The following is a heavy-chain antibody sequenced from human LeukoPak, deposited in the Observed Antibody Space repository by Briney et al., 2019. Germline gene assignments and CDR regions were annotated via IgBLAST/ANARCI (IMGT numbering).Heavy chain of an antibody. CDR1: GGSISSYY. Sequence: SETLSLTCTVSGGSISSYYWSWIRQPAGKGLEWIGRIYTSGSTNYNPSLKSRVTMSVDTSKNQFSLKPSSVTAADTAVYYCARDGYYYDSSGYYGKFDYWGQGTLVTVSS. V-gene: IGHV4-4*07. D-gene: IGHD3-22*01. CDR3: ARDGYYYDSSGYYGKFDY. J-gene: IGHJ4*02. CDR2: IYTSGST.